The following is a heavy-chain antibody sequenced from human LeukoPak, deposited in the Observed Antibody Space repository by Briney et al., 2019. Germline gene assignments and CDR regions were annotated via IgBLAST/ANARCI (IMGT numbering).Heavy chain of an antibody. D-gene: IGHD5-18*01. Sequence: SQTLSLTCTVSGGSISSGSYYWSWIRQPAGKGLEWIGRIYTSGSTNYNPSLKSRVTISVDPSKHQFSLKLSSVTAADTAVYYCAREVEDTAMVWGYYYYMDVWGKGTTVTVSS. J-gene: IGHJ6*03. CDR2: IYTSGST. CDR1: GGSISSGSYY. V-gene: IGHV4-61*02. CDR3: AREVEDTAMVWGYYYYMDV.